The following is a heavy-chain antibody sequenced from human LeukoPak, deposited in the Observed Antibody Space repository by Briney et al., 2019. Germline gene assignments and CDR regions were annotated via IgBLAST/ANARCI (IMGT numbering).Heavy chain of an antibody. Sequence: GGSLRLSCAASGFTFSSYAMSWVRQAPGKGLEWVSTISNSDYNTYYTDSVKGRFTISRDNSKNTLYLQMNSLTADDTAIYYCATYRQVLLPFESWGQGTLVTVSS. V-gene: IGHV3-23*01. CDR3: ATYRQVLLPFES. CDR1: GFTFSSYA. J-gene: IGHJ4*02. CDR2: ISNSDYNT. D-gene: IGHD2-8*02.